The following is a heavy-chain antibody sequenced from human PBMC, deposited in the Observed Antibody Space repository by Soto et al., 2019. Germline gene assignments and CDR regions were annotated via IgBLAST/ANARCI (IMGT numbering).Heavy chain of an antibody. J-gene: IGHJ4*02. D-gene: IGHD3-22*01. CDR1: GFTFSSYA. V-gene: IGHV3-23*01. CDR3: AKVQTGGYYHLGY. CDR2: ISASGGST. Sequence: EVQLLESGGGLVQPGGSLRLSCAASGFTFSSYAMSWVRQAPGKGLEWVSAISASGGSTYYADSVKGRSTISRDNSKNTLYLQMNSLRAEDTAVYYCAKVQTGGYYHLGYWGQGTLVTVSS.